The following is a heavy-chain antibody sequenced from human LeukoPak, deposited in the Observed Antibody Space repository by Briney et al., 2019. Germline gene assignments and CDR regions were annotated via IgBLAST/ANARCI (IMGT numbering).Heavy chain of an antibody. CDR2: INPNSGGT. CDR3: ASRGSIFGLGEFDY. V-gene: IGHV1-2*02. D-gene: IGHD3/OR15-3a*01. J-gene: IGHJ4*02. CDR1: GYTFTGYY. Sequence: ASVKVSCKASGYTFTGYYMHWMRQAPGQGLEWMGWINPNSGGTNYAQKFQGRVTMTRDTSISTAYMELSRLRSGDTAVYYCASRGSIFGLGEFDYWGQGTLVTVSS.